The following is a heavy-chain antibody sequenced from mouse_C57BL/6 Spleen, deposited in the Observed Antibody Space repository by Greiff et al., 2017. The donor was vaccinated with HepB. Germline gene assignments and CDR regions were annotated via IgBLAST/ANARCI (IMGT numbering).Heavy chain of an antibody. D-gene: IGHD6-1*01. CDR2: INPNNGGT. CDR3: AREQLLYYAMDY. CDR1: GYTFTDYY. Sequence: EVQLQQSGPELVKPGASVKISCKASGYTFTDYYMNWVKQSHGKSLEWIGDINPNNGGTSYNQKFKGKATLTVDKSSSTAYMEPRSLTSEDSAVYYCAREQLLYYAMDYWGQGTSVTVSS. V-gene: IGHV1-26*01. J-gene: IGHJ4*01.